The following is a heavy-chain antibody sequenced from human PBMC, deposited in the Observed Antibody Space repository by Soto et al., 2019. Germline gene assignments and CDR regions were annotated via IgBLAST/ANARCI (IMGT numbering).Heavy chain of an antibody. CDR2: IIPILGTA. CDR3: ATGSGSHYTEWHH. V-gene: IGHV1-69*11. Sequence: QVQLVQSGAEVKKPGSSVKVSCKASGGTFSSYAISWVRQAPGQGLEWMGGIIPILGTANYAQKFQGRVTSTADGSTGTASMKLSSLSSEDTAVYYCATGSGSHYTEWHHCGQGTLVTVSS. D-gene: IGHD1-26*01. J-gene: IGHJ5*02. CDR1: GGTFSSYA.